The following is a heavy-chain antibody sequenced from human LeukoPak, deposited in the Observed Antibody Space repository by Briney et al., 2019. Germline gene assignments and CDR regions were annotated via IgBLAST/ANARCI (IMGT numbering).Heavy chain of an antibody. Sequence: ASVKVSCKASGYTFTSYGISWVRQAPGQGLEWMGWISAYNGNTNYAQKLQGRVTMTTDTSTSTAYMELRSLRSDDTAVYYCARDPKDEYYYYYMDVWGKGTTVTVSS. CDR2: ISAYNGNT. V-gene: IGHV1-18*01. D-gene: IGHD5-24*01. CDR3: ARDPKDEYYYYYMDV. J-gene: IGHJ6*03. CDR1: GYTFTSYG.